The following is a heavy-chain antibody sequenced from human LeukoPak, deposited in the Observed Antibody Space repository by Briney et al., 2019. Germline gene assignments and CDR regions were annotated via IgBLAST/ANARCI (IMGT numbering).Heavy chain of an antibody. J-gene: IGHJ4*02. D-gene: IGHD3-10*01. Sequence: KSSETLSLTCAVYGGSFSGYYWSWIRQPPGKGLEWIGEINHSGSTNYNPSLKSRVTISVDTSKNQFSLKLSSVTAADTAVYYCARGGFYYGSGSYYLSPEFDFDYWGQGTLVTVSS. CDR2: INHSGST. CDR1: GGSFSGYY. CDR3: ARGGFYYGSGSYYLSPEFDFDY. V-gene: IGHV4-34*01.